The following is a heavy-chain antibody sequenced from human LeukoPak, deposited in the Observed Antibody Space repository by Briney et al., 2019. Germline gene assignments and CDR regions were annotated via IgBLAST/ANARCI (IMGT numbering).Heavy chain of an antibody. CDR1: GFTFSSYG. CDR2: ISYDGSNK. D-gene: IGHD6-13*01. CDR3: AKGGGSSWYTFEK. J-gene: IGHJ3*02. Sequence: GGPLRLSCAASGFTFSSYGIHWVRQAPGKGLEWVTFISYDGSNKYYADSVKGRFTISRDDSKNTLYLQMNSLRAEDTAVYYCAKGGGSSWYTFEKWGQGTMVSVSS. V-gene: IGHV3-30*18.